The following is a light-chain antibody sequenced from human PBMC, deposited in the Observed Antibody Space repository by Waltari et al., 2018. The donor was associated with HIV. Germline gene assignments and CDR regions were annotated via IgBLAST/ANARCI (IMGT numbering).Light chain of an antibody. V-gene: IGLV2-23*02. J-gene: IGLJ3*02. CDR2: EVT. CDR3: CSYAGSRVFWV. Sequence: QSALTQSASVSVSPGHSIAIFCPGTGSDVGTYNLVSWYQQHPGKAPKLLIDEVTKRPSWISNCCSGSKSGNTASLTISGLQAEDEADYYCCSYAGSRVFWVFGGGTKLTVL. CDR1: GSDVGTYNL.